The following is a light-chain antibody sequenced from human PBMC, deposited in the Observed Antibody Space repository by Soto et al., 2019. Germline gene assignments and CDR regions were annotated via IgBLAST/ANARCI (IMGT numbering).Light chain of an antibody. CDR1: SSNIGAGYD. Sequence: QAVVTQPPSVSGAPGQRVTISCTGSSSNIGAGYDVHWYQQLPGTAPKLLIYGNSNRPSAVPDRFSGSKSGTSASLAITGLQAEDEADYYCQSYDSSLSGWVFGGGTKVTVL. V-gene: IGLV1-40*01. CDR2: GNS. CDR3: QSYDSSLSGWV. J-gene: IGLJ3*02.